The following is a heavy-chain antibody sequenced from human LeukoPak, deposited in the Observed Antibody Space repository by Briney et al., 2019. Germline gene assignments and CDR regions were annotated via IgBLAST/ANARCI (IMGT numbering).Heavy chain of an antibody. Sequence: PSETLSLTCTVSGGSISSYYWSWIRQPPGKGPEWIGYIYYSGSTNYNPSLKSRVTISVDTSKNQFSLKLSSVTAADTAVYYCARVMATAERFFDYWGQGSLVTVSS. CDR1: GGSISSYY. CDR3: ARVMATAERFFDY. CDR2: IYYSGST. D-gene: IGHD5-24*01. V-gene: IGHV4-59*08. J-gene: IGHJ4*02.